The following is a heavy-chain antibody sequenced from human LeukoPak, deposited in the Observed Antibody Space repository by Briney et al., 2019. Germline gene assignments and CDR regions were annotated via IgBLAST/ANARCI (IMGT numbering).Heavy chain of an antibody. CDR1: GFTFSDYW. CDR3: RSLDY. Sequence: GGSLRLSCAASGFTFSDYWMDWVRLAPGKGMGWVANINQDGSEGYSADSVKGRFTISRDNAKNSLYLQMNRLRTEDTAVYCSRSLDYWGQGALVTVSS. D-gene: IGHD3-10*01. CDR2: INQDGSEG. J-gene: IGHJ4*02. V-gene: IGHV3-7*01.